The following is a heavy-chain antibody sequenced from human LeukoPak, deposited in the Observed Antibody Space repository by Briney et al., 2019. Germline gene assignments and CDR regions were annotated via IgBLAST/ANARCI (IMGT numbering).Heavy chain of an antibody. D-gene: IGHD2-2*01. CDR2: ISSNGGST. CDR3: VKGYCSSPSCYGYYYYGMDV. Sequence: GGSLRLSCSASGFTFSSYAMHWVRQAPGKGLEYVSAISSNGGSTYYADSVKGRFTISRDNSKNTLYLQMSSLRAEDTAVYYCVKGYCSSPSCYGYYYYGMDVWGKGTPVTVSS. J-gene: IGHJ6*04. CDR1: GFTFSSYA. V-gene: IGHV3-64D*06.